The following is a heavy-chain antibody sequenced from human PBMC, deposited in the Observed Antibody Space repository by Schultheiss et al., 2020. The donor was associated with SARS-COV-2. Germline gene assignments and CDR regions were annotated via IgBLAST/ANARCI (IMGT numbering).Heavy chain of an antibody. D-gene: IGHD6-19*01. CDR2: ISSSGSTI. CDR1: GFTFSSYG. J-gene: IGHJ4*02. V-gene: IGHV3-48*04. CDR3: AKGAGRQRGFDY. Sequence: GGSLRLSCAASGFTFSSYGMHWVRQAPGKGLEWVSYISSSGSTIYYADSVKGRFTISRDNAKNSLYLQMNSLRAEDTAVYYCAKGAGRQRGFDYWGQGTLVTVSS.